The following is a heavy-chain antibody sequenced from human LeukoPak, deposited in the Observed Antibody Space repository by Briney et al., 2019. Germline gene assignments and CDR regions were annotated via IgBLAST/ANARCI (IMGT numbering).Heavy chain of an antibody. CDR3: ARPQLGYCSSTSCYSPDY. D-gene: IGHD2-2*01. CDR1: GFTFSSYS. V-gene: IGHV3-21*01. CDR2: ISSSSSYI. Sequence: GGSLRLSCAASGFTFSSYSMNWVRQAPGKGLEWVSSISSSSSYIYYADPVKGRFTISRDNAKNSLYLQMNSLRAEDTAVYYCARPQLGYCSSTSCYSPDYWGQGTLVTVSS. J-gene: IGHJ4*02.